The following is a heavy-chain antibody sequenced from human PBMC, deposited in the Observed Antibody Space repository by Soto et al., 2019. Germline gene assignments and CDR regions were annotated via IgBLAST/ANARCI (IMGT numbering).Heavy chain of an antibody. D-gene: IGHD3-22*01. V-gene: IGHV3-48*02. CDR1: GFTFSSYS. CDR2: ISSSSSTI. CDR3: ARVNYYASSGYIYGMDV. Sequence: PGGSLRLSCAASGFTFSSYSMNWVRQAPGKGLEWVSYISSSSSTIYYADSVKGRFTISRDNAKNSLYLQMNSLRDEDTAVYYCARVNYYASSGYIYGMDVWGQGTTVTVSS. J-gene: IGHJ6*02.